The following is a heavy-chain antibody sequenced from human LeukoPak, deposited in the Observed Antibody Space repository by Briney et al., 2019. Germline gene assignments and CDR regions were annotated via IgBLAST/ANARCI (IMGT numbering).Heavy chain of an antibody. CDR3: ARELSEMATISPFDY. D-gene: IGHD5-24*01. CDR1: GFTFSSYG. J-gene: IGHJ4*02. Sequence: PGGSLRLSCAASGFTFSSYGMHWVRRAPGKGLEWVAVISYDGSNKYYADSVKGRFTISRDNSKNTLYLQMNSLRAEDTAVYYCARELSEMATISPFDYWGQGTLVTVSS. V-gene: IGHV3-30*03. CDR2: ISYDGSNK.